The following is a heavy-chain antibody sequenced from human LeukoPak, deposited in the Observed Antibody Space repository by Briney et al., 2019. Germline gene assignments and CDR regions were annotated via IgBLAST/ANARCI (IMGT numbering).Heavy chain of an antibody. CDR2: INSDGSST. Sequence: PGGSLRLSCAASGFTFSSYWMHWVRHAPGKGLVWVSRINSDGSSTSYADSVKGRFTISRDNAKNTLYLQINSLRAEDTTVYYCANSGGSGWYEYYFDYWGQGTLVTVSS. V-gene: IGHV3-74*01. CDR3: ANSGGSGWYEYYFDY. CDR1: GFTFSSYW. J-gene: IGHJ4*02. D-gene: IGHD6-19*01.